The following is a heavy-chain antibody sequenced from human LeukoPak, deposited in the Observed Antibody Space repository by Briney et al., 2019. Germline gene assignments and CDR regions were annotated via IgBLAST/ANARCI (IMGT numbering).Heavy chain of an antibody. CDR3: AVGGVLDSSGYYYLEDY. CDR2: IYHSGST. Sequence: SETLSLTCTVSGGSISSGSYYWGWIRQPPGKGLEWIGSIYHSGSTYYNPSLKSRVTISVDTSKNQFSLKLSSVTAADTAVYYCAVGGVLDSSGYYYLEDYWGQGTLVTVSS. D-gene: IGHD3-22*01. V-gene: IGHV4-39*07. J-gene: IGHJ4*02. CDR1: GGSISSGSYY.